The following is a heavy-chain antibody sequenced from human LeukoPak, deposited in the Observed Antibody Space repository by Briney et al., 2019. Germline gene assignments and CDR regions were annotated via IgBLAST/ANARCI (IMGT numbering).Heavy chain of an antibody. CDR2: INHSGSS. D-gene: IGHD4-17*01. J-gene: IGHJ1*01. Sequence: SETLSLTCAVYGGSLSGYYWSWIRQPPGKGLEWIEEINHSGSSNYNPSLKSRVTISVDTSKNQFSLKLSSVTAADTAVYYCARGEDGDYYFQHWGQGTLVTVSS. CDR3: ARGEDGDYYFQH. V-gene: IGHV4-34*01. CDR1: GGSLSGYY.